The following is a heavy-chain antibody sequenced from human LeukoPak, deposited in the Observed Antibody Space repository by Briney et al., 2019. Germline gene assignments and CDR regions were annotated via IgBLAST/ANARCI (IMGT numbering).Heavy chain of an antibody. CDR2: ISGSGGST. CDR3: ARAEVDTAMTD. CDR1: GFTFSSYA. J-gene: IGHJ4*02. Sequence: GGSLRLSCAASGFTFSSYAMSWVRQPPGKGLEWLSAISGSGGSTYYADSVRGRFTISRDNSKNTLYLQMNSLRAEDTAVYYCARAEVDTAMTDWGQGTLVTVSS. V-gene: IGHV3-23*01. D-gene: IGHD5-18*01.